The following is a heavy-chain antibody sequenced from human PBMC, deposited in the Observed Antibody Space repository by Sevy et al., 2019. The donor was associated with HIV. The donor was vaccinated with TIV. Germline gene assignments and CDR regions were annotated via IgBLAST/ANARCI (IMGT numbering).Heavy chain of an antibody. CDR2: ISYDGSNI. V-gene: IGHV3-30*03. CDR3: ARTSIPTATRGYFDY. J-gene: IGHJ4*02. CDR1: GFTFSSHG. Sequence: GGSLRLSCAASGFTFSSHGMHWVRQAPGKGLEWVALISYDGSNIYYTDSVKGRFTISRDNSKNTLLLQMNSLRVEDTAIYYCARTSIPTATRGYFDYWGQGTLVTVSS. D-gene: IGHD2-2*01.